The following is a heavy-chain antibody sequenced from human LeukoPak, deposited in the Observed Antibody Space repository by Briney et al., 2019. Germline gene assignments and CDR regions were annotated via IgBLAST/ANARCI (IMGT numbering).Heavy chain of an antibody. J-gene: IGHJ4*02. CDR2: IKQDGSEK. D-gene: IGHD5-12*01. V-gene: IGHV3-7*04. CDR3: VRDGGYSGSEY. CDR1: GFTFSTYW. Sequence: GGSLRLSCTASGFTFSTYWMTWVRQAPGKGLEWVANIKQDGSEKYYVDSMKGRITISRDNAKNSLYLQMNSLRAEDTAVYYCVRDGGYSGSEYWGQGTLVTVSS.